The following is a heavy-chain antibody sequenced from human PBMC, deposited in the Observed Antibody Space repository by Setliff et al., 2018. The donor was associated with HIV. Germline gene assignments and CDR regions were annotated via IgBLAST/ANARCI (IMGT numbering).Heavy chain of an antibody. V-gene: IGHV4-4*07. CDR1: GASVSTYY. D-gene: IGHD7-27*01. Sequence: SETLSLTCTVSGASVSTYYWSWIRQPAGKGLEWIGRIYGSGTINYNPYLRSRVIMSVDTSKNVFSLKLTSLTAADTAVYYCARSLGITYFDLWGRGTLVTVSS. J-gene: IGHJ2*01. CDR2: IYGSGTI. CDR3: ARSLGITYFDL.